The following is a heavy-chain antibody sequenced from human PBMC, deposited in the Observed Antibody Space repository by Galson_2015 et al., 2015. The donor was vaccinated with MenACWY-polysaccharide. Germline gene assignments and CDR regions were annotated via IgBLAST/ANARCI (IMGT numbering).Heavy chain of an antibody. CDR3: AKEADVAVAGFAEFFQH. CDR2: ISGSGGST. V-gene: IGHV3-23*01. CDR1: GFPFNIYA. Sequence: SLRLSCAASGFPFNIYAMSWVRQAPGKGLEWVSAISGSGGSTYYADSVEGRFTISRDNSKNTLYLQMNSLRAEDPAVYYCAKEADVAVAGFAEFFQHWGQGTLVTVSS. J-gene: IGHJ1*01. D-gene: IGHD6-19*01.